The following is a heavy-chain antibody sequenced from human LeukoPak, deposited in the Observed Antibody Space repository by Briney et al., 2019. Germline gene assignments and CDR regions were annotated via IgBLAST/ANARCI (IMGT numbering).Heavy chain of an antibody. V-gene: IGHV1-2*02. D-gene: IGHD6-13*01. CDR2: INPNSGGT. CDR1: GYTFTCYG. J-gene: IGHJ4*02. CDR3: ARDQIAADLDY. Sequence: ASVKVSCKASGYTFTCYGIIWVRQAPGQGLEWMGWINPNSGGTNYAQKFQGRVTMTRDTSISTAYMELSRLRSDDTAVYYCARDQIAADLDYWGQGTLVTVSS.